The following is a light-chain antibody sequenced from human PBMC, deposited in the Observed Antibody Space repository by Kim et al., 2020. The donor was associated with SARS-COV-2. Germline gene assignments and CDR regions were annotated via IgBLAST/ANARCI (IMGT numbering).Light chain of an antibody. CDR1: QSISNN. Sequence: EIVMTQSPATLSVSPGDRATLSCRASQSISNNLVWYQQKPGQAPRLLIYGASARATGFPARFSGSGSGTEFTLTISSLHAEDLAVYYCQQYDTWPRTFGQGTKVDIK. CDR2: GAS. J-gene: IGKJ1*01. CDR3: QQYDTWPRT. V-gene: IGKV3-15*01.